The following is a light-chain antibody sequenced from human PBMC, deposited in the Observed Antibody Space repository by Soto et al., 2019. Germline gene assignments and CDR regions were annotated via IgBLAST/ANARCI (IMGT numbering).Light chain of an antibody. CDR1: QSINIY. CDR2: AAS. V-gene: IGKV1-39*01. Sequence: DIQMTQSPSSLSASVGDRVTITCRASQSINIYLNWYQQKPGKAPKLLIYAASSLQSRVPSRFSGSVSGTDFSLTITSLQPEDFATYCCQQTYRTPWTFGQGTKVEIK. J-gene: IGKJ1*01. CDR3: QQTYRTPWT.